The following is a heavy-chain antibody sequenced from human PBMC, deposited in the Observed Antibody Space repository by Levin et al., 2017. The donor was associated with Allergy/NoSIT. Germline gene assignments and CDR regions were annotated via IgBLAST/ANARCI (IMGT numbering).Heavy chain of an antibody. J-gene: IGHJ3*01. CDR2: TVGSVGKT. CDR1: GFTFSSYA. V-gene: IGHV3-23*01. CDR3: ARSVFYGDYEEIASDV. D-gene: IGHD4-17*01. Sequence: GGSLRLSCVAPGFTFSSYAMSWVRQAPGQGLEWVSTTVGSVGKTFFADSVKGRFTVSRDDSKNMLYLHMDSLRAEDTALYYCARSVFYGDYEEIASDVWGQGTMVTVSS.